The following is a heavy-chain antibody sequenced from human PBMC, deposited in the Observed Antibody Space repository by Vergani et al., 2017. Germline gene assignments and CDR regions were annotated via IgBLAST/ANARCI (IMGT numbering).Heavy chain of an antibody. D-gene: IGHD3-22*01. J-gene: IGHJ4*02. Sequence: EVQLLESGGGLVQPGGSLRLSCAASGFTFSSYAMSWVRQAPGKGLEWVSAISGSGGSTYYADSVKGRFTISRDNSKNTLYLQMNSRRAEDTAVYYCAKAGSGSGYSFDYWGQGTLVTVSS. V-gene: IGHV3-23*01. CDR3: AKAGSGSGYSFDY. CDR1: GFTFSSYA. CDR2: ISGSGGST.